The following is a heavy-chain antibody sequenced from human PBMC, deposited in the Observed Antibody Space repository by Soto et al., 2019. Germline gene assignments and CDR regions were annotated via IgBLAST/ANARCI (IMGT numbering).Heavy chain of an antibody. Sequence: ASVKVSCKASGYTFTTYGITWVRQAPGQGLEWMGWISAYTGNTDYTQKLQDRVTMTTDTSTSVAHMELRSLRSDDTAVYYCARDRVSDDFWKSSYYYGMDVWGQGTTVTVSS. CDR1: GYTFTTYG. CDR3: ARDRVSDDFWKSSYYYGMDV. D-gene: IGHD3-3*01. J-gene: IGHJ6*02. CDR2: ISAYTGNT. V-gene: IGHV1-18*01.